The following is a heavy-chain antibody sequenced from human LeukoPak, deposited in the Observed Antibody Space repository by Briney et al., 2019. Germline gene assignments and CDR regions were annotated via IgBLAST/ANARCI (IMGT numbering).Heavy chain of an antibody. D-gene: IGHD3-22*01. Sequence: ASVKVSCKASGHTFTGYYMHWVRPAPGQGLEWMGWINANSGGTNYAQKLQGRVTMTTDTSTSTAYMELRSLRSDDTAVYYCAGDGDYSSGYSNWGQGTLVTVSS. V-gene: IGHV1-2*02. CDR3: AGDGDYSSGYSN. J-gene: IGHJ4*02. CDR1: GHTFTGYY. CDR2: INANSGGT.